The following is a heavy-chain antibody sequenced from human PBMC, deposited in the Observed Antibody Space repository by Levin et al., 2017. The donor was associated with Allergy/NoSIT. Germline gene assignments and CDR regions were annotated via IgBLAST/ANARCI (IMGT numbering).Heavy chain of an antibody. J-gene: IGHJ5*02. V-gene: IGHV1-2*06. CDR2: INSNSGGT. Sequence: GESLKISCKASGYTFTGYYMHWVRQAPGQGLEWMGRINSNSGGTNYAQKFQGRVTMTGDTSISTAYMQLSRLRSEDTAVYYCARKMDYEIDGGRPADPWGQGTLVTVSS. CDR1: GYTFTGYY. D-gene: IGHD3-16*01. CDR3: ARKMDYEIDGGRPADP.